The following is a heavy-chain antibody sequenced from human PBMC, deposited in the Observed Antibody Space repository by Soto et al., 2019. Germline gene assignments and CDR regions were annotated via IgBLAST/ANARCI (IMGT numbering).Heavy chain of an antibody. Sequence: PGGSLRLSCPASGFTFSRYAMHRVRQAPGKGLEWVAVISYDGSNKYYSDSVKGRFTLSRDNYKNTLCLQMTSLRAEDTALYYWAGDIPQRDSGWYGYYYHDGIDVWGQGTTVT. V-gene: IGHV3-30-3*01. CDR2: ISYDGSNK. J-gene: IGHJ6*02. CDR1: GFTFSRYA. CDR3: AGDIPQRDSGWYGYYYHDGIDV. D-gene: IGHD6-19*01.